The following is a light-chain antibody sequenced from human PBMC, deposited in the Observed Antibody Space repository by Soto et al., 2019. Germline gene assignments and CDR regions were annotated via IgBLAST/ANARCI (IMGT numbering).Light chain of an antibody. CDR1: QSINNW. Sequence: DIQMTQSPSTLSASLGDRVTITCRASQSINNWLAWYQQKPGKAPTLLIYEASSLLSGVPSRFSGSGSGTEFPLTISSLQPDDFADYYYQQDDSDPSTFGQGTKLDI. J-gene: IGKJ2*01. CDR2: EAS. CDR3: QQDDSDPST. V-gene: IGKV1-5*03.